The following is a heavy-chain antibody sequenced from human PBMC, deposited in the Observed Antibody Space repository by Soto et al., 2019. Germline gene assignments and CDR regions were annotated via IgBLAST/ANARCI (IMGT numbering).Heavy chain of an antibody. CDR2: MNPNSGNT. V-gene: IGHV1-8*01. CDR1: GYRFTSYD. D-gene: IGHD3-3*01. CDR3: ARGSGYDFWSGYYNYYYYYYMDV. J-gene: IGHJ6*03. Sequence: SGKVCCKASGYRFTSYDINWGRQATGQGLEWMGWMNPNSGNTGYAQKFQGRVTMTRNTSISTAYMELSSLRSEDTAVYYCARGSGYDFWSGYYNYYYYYYMDVWGKGTTVTVSS.